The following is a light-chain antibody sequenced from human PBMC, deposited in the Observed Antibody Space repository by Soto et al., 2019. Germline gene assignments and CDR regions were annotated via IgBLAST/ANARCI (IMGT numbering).Light chain of an antibody. J-gene: IGKJ4*01. CDR1: QSVSFN. CDR3: HQHNNWPST. V-gene: IGKV3-15*01. CDR2: DTS. Sequence: EIVMTQSPATLSVSPGERATLSCRASQSVSFNLVWYQHKPGQPPRLLMYDTSKRAAGISARFTGSGSGTDFTLTIYNLQSEDFALYYCHQHNNWPSTFGGGTKVE.